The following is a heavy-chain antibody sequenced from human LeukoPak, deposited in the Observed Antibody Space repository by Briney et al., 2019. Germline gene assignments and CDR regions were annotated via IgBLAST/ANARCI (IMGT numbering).Heavy chain of an antibody. CDR1: GGSFSGYY. Sequence: SETLSLTCAVYGGSFSGYYWSWIRQPTGKGLEWIGEINHSGSTNYNPSLKSRVTISVDTSKNQFSLKLSSVTAADTAVYYCARVGPSSGPPLYYFDYWGQGTLVTVSS. CDR2: INHSGST. CDR3: ARVGPSSGPPLYYFDY. D-gene: IGHD3-22*01. V-gene: IGHV4-34*01. J-gene: IGHJ4*02.